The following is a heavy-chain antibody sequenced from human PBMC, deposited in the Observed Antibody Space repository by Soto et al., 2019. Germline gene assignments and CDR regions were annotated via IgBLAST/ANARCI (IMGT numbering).Heavy chain of an antibody. J-gene: IGHJ6*02. V-gene: IGHV3-20*04. Sequence: EVQLVESGGGVVRPGGSLRLSWAASGFTFDDYGMSWVRQAPGKGLEWVSGINWNGGSTGYADSVKGRFTISRDNAKNSLYLQMNSLRAEDTALYYCAREDVITGTLLHYYGMDVWGQGTTVTVSS. D-gene: IGHD1-7*01. CDR1: GFTFDDYG. CDR3: AREDVITGTLLHYYGMDV. CDR2: INWNGGST.